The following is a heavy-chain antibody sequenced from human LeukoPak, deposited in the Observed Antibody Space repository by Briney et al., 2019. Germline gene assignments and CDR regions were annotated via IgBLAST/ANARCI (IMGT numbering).Heavy chain of an antibody. Sequence: VXXKXXGYTFXSYGISWVRQAPGQGLEWMGWISAYNGNTNYAQKLQGRVTMTTDTSTSTAYMELGSLRSDDTAVYYCASSPYYDYVWGSYRFDYWGQGTLVTVSS. J-gene: IGHJ4*02. CDR1: GYTFXSYG. V-gene: IGHV1-18*01. D-gene: IGHD3-16*02. CDR2: ISAYNGNT. CDR3: ASSPYYDYVWGSYRFDY.